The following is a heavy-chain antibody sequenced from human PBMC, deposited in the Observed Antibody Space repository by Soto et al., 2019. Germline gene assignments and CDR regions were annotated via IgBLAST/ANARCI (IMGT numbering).Heavy chain of an antibody. Sequence: GASVKVSCKASGYAFTHYIINWVRLAPGQGLEWMGWISPYNGDTNYAQKLQGRVTMTTDTSTTTAYMELESLQSDDTAIYYCARDGMIWGSDHYVDSWGQGTLVTVSS. V-gene: IGHV1-18*01. CDR1: GYAFTHYI. J-gene: IGHJ4*02. D-gene: IGHD3-16*02. CDR2: ISPYNGDT. CDR3: ARDGMIWGSDHYVDS.